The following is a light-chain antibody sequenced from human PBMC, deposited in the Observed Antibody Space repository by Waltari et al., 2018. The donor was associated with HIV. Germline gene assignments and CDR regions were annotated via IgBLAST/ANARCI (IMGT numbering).Light chain of an antibody. V-gene: IGLV1-40*01. CDR3: QSYDSSLSGNWV. CDR2: GDN. CDR1: SSNIGAGYD. J-gene: IGLJ3*02. Sequence: QPVLTQPPPVSGAPGQRVTISCTGSSSNIGAGYDFHWYQLLPGTAPNVLIYGDNNRPSGVPDLFFGSKSGTSASLAITGLQAEDEADYYCQSYDSSLSGNWVFGGGTKLIVL.